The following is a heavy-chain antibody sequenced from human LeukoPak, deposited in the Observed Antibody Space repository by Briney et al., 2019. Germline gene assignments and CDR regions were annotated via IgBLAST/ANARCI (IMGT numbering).Heavy chain of an antibody. CDR1: GGSISSGGYY. D-gene: IGHD1-7*01. Sequence: SETLSLTCTVSGGSISSGGYYWSWIRQPPGKGLEWIGYIYYSGSTKYNPSLKSRVTISVDASKTRFSLKLNSVTAADTAVYYCARGSRELYYFDYWGQGTLVTVSS. V-gene: IGHV4-61*08. CDR3: ARGSRELYYFDY. CDR2: IYYSGST. J-gene: IGHJ4*02.